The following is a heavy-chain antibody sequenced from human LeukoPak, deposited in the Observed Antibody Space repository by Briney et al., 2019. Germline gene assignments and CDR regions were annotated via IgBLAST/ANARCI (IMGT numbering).Heavy chain of an antibody. CDR2: IKKDGSEK. CDR1: ELIFSDFC. CDR3: ARDHAFSYYYYMDV. D-gene: IGHD3-3*01. J-gene: IGHJ6*03. V-gene: IGHV3-7*01. Sequence: GGSLRLSCVASELIFSDFCMTWVRHSRGKGLEWVATIKKDGSEKYYVDSVKGRFTISRDNAKNSLYLQMNSLRAEDTAVYYCARDHAFSYYYYMDVWGKGTTVTVSS.